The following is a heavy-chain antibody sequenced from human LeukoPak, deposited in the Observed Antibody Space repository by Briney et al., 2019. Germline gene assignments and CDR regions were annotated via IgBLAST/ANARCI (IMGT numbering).Heavy chain of an antibody. CDR3: ARDRSHIFSGWYDY. Sequence: SETLSLTCTVSGGSISSYYWSWIRQPPGKGLEWIGYIYYSGSTNYNPSLKSRVTISVDTSKNQFSLTLSSVTAADTAVYYCARDRSHIFSGWYDYWGQGTLVTVSS. CDR2: IYYSGST. J-gene: IGHJ4*02. D-gene: IGHD6-19*01. V-gene: IGHV4-59*01. CDR1: GGSISSYY.